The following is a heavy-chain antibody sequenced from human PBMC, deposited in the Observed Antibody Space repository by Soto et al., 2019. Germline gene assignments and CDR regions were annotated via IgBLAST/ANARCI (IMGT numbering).Heavy chain of an antibody. CDR1: GYSFTSYW. D-gene: IGHD2-15*01. J-gene: IGHJ3*02. CDR2: IYPGDSDT. V-gene: IGHV5-51*01. CDR3: ARLTVVAVTHDAFDI. Sequence: GESLKISCKGSGYSFTSYWIGWVRQMPGKGLEWMGIIYPGDSDTRYSPSFQGQVTISADKSISTAYLQWSSLKASDTAMYYCARLTVVAVTHDAFDIWGQGTMVTVSS.